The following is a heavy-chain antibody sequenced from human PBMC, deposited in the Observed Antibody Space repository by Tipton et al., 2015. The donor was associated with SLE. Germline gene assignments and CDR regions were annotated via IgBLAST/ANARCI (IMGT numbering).Heavy chain of an antibody. Sequence: GSLRLSRAASGFTFSDYYMSWIRQAPGKGLEWVSYISSSGSTIYYADSVKGRFTISRDNAKNSLYLQMNSLRAEDTAVYYCARDRFWSGYYNWFDPWGQGTLVTVSS. CDR1: GFTFSDYY. CDR3: ARDRFWSGYYNWFDP. J-gene: IGHJ5*02. D-gene: IGHD3-3*01. CDR2: ISSSGSTI. V-gene: IGHV3-11*01.